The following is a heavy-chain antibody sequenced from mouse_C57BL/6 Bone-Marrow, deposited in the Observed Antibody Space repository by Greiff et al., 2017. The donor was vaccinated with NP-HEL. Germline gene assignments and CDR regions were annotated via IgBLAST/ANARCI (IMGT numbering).Heavy chain of an antibody. J-gene: IGHJ2*01. V-gene: IGHV10-1*01. D-gene: IGHD1-1*01. CDR3: VRQGSSYDYFDY. Sequence: EVKVVESGGGLVQPKGSLKLSCAASGFSFNTYAMNWVRQAPGKGLEWVARIRSKSNNYATYYADSVKDRFTISRDDSESMLYLQMNNLKTEDTAMYYCVRQGSSYDYFDYWGQGTTLTVSS. CDR1: GFSFNTYA. CDR2: IRSKSNNYAT.